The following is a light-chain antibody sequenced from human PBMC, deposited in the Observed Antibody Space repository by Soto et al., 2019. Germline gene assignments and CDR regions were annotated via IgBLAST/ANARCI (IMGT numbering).Light chain of an antibody. CDR3: QQYGSSLPLT. Sequence: EIVLTQSPGTLSLSPGERVSLSCRASQSVSSDNLAWCQQKPGQAPRLLIYGASSRATGIPDRFSGSGSGTDFTLTISRLEPEDFAVYNCQQYGSSLPLTFGGGTKVDIK. CDR2: GAS. V-gene: IGKV3-20*01. J-gene: IGKJ4*01. CDR1: QSVSSDN.